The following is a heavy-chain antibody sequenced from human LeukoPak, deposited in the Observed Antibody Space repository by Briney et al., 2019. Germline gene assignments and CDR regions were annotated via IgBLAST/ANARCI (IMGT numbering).Heavy chain of an antibody. D-gene: IGHD2-15*01. J-gene: IGHJ4*02. CDR1: GYSFTSYW. CDR2: IYPGDSDT. CDR3: ARALGHCSGGSCYYFDY. V-gene: IGHV5-51*01. Sequence: GESLKISCKGSGYSFTSYWIGWVRQMPGKGLEWMGIIYPGDSDTRYSPSFQGQVTISADKSISTAYLQWSSLKASDTAMYYCARALGHCSGGSCYYFDYWGQGTLVTVSS.